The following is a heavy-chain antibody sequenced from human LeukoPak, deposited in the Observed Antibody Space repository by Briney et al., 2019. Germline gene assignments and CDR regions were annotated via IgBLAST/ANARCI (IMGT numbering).Heavy chain of an antibody. Sequence: GGSLRLSCAASGFTFSSYAMSWVRQAPGKGLEWVSAISGSGGSTYYADSVKGRFTISRDNAKNSLYLQMNSLTAEDTAVYYCARDSSGPQYYDFWSGYYRRAGPMDVWGQGTTVTVSS. J-gene: IGHJ6*02. CDR3: ARDSSGPQYYDFWSGYYRRAGPMDV. CDR1: GFTFSSYA. CDR2: ISGSGGST. D-gene: IGHD3-3*01. V-gene: IGHV3-23*01.